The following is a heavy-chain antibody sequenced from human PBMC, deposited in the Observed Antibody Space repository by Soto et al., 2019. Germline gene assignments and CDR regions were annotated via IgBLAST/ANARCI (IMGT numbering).Heavy chain of an antibody. CDR1: GYTFTSYY. CDR2: INPNSGGT. Sequence: ASVKVSCKASGYTFTSYYMHWVRQAPGQGLEWMGWINPNSGGTNYAQKFQGRVTMTRDTSISTAYMELSRLRSDDTAVYYCASSPGIAAALDYWGQGTLVTVSS. D-gene: IGHD6-13*01. V-gene: IGHV1-2*02. CDR3: ASSPGIAAALDY. J-gene: IGHJ4*02.